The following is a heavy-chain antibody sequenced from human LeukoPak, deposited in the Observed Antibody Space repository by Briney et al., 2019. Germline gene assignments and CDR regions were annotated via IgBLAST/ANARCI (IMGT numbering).Heavy chain of an antibody. J-gene: IGHJ4*02. CDR3: ARAGSSGSVDY. V-gene: IGHV3-7*01. CDR1: GFIFGTYW. CDR2: INQDGSKG. D-gene: IGHD6-25*01. Sequence: PGGSLTLFCAASGFIFGTYWMSWVRQAPGKGLEWVANINQDGSKGYYVDSVTGRFTISRDNAKNSLYLQMNSLKTEDTAVYYCARAGSSGSVDYWGQGTLVTVSS.